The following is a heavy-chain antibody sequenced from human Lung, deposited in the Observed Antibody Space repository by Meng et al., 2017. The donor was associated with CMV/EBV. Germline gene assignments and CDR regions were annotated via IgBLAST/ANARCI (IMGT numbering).Heavy chain of an antibody. V-gene: IGHV1-18*01. Sequence: ASVKVSCKASGYTFTSYGISWVRQAPGQGLEWMGWISAYNGNTNYAQKLQGRVTMTTDTSTSTAYMALRSLRSDDTAVYYCAISPGGPYDFWSGYFNCGLDVWGQGTAVTVSS. CDR2: ISAYNGNT. J-gene: IGHJ6*02. CDR3: AISPGGPYDFWSGYFNCGLDV. D-gene: IGHD3-3*01. CDR1: GYTFTSYG.